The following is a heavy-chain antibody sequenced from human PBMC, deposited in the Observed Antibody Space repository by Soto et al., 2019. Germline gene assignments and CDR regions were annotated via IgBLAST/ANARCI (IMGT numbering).Heavy chain of an antibody. CDR1: GFTFDTYA. CDR2: IGTDSNT. Sequence: GGSLSLSCAASGFTFDTYAMNWVRQAPGKGLAWVSAIGTDSNTYYADSVKGRFTISRDNSRTTLYLHMNSLRAEDTALYYCVRKNPGTRPFDYWGQGTLVTVS. CDR3: VRKNPGTRPFDY. J-gene: IGHJ4*01. V-gene: IGHV3-23*01.